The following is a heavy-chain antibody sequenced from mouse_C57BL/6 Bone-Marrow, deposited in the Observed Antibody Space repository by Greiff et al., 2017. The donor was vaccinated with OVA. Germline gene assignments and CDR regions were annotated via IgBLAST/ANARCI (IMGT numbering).Heavy chain of an antibody. J-gene: IGHJ3*01. Sequence: QVQLQQPGAELVKPGASVKLSCTASGYHFTSYWRHWVKQRPGRGLEWIGRMDPNSGGTKYNEKFKSKATLTVDKPSSTAYMQLSSLTSEDSAVYYCARGEGNYPFAWFAYWGQGTLVTVSA. CDR1: GYHFTSYW. CDR3: ARGEGNYPFAWFAY. V-gene: IGHV1-72*01. D-gene: IGHD2-1*01. CDR2: MDPNSGGT.